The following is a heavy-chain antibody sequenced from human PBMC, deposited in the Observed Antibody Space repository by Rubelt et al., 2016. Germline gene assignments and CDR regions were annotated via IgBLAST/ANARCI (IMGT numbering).Heavy chain of an antibody. CDR1: GGSISSSSYY. CDR3: ATGAVFTMVRGVTHY. V-gene: IGHV4-39*07. Sequence: QLQLQESGPGLVKPSETLSLTCTVSGGSISSSSYYWGWIRQPPGKGLEWIGRIYHSGSTYYNPSLKSRVTISVDTSKNQFSLKLSSVTAADTAVYYCATGAVFTMVRGVTHYWGQGTLVTVSS. CDR2: IYHSGST. D-gene: IGHD3-10*01. J-gene: IGHJ4*02.